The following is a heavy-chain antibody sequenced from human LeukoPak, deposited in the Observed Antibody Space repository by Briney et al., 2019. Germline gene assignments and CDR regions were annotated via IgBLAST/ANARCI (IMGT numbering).Heavy chain of an antibody. D-gene: IGHD3-3*01. CDR1: GGSVSSSTYY. Sequence: SETLSLTCSASGGSVSSSTYYWAWIRQPPGKGLEWIGTIYYSGSTYYNPSLKSRVTISIDTSKNQFSLKLTSVTAADTAVYYCARERENTIFGVVSRWFDPWGQGALVTVSS. V-gene: IGHV4-39*07. CDR2: IYYSGST. J-gene: IGHJ5*02. CDR3: ARERENTIFGVVSRWFDP.